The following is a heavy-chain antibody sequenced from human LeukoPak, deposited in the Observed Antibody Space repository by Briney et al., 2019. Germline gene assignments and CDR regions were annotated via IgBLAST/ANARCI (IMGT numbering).Heavy chain of an antibody. J-gene: IGHJ4*02. CDR3: ARAVPVAGTFKFDF. CDR1: GGSISGNY. D-gene: IGHD6-19*01. V-gene: IGHV4-59*01. CDR2: VFYTGST. Sequence: SETLSLTCTVPGGSISGNYWTWSRQPPGKGLDYIGHVFYTGSTNYSPSLKSRVTISIDTSKSHFSLKLTSVTAADTAVYYCARAVPVAGTFKFDFWGQGTLVTVSS.